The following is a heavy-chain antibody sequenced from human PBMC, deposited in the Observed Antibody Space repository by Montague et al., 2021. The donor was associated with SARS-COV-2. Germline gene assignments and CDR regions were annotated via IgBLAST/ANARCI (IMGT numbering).Heavy chain of an antibody. CDR3: ARGICTVPFIPAHYYMDV. D-gene: IGHD2-8*01. Sequence: SETLSLTCTVYGGSISVYYWSWLRQSPRSGLEWIADIYHSGTANYNPSLKSRVSISVDTSKNQFTLKLNSVTAADTAVYYCARGICTVPFIPAHYYMDVWGKGTTVTVSS. V-gene: IGHV4-34*01. CDR1: GGSISVYY. CDR2: IYHSGTA. J-gene: IGHJ6*03.